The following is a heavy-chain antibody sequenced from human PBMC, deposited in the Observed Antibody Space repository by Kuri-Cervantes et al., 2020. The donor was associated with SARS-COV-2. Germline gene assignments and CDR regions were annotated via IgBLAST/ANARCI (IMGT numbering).Heavy chain of an antibody. Sequence: WGSLTLSCTVSGGSISSYYWSWIRQPPGKGLEWNGSIYHSGSTYYNPSLKSRVTISVDTSKNQFSLKLSSVTAADTAVYYCARDNMIVAAFDYWGQGTLVTVSS. V-gene: IGHV4-38-2*02. J-gene: IGHJ4*02. CDR1: GGSISSYY. CDR3: ARDNMIVAAFDY. D-gene: IGHD3-22*01. CDR2: IYHSGST.